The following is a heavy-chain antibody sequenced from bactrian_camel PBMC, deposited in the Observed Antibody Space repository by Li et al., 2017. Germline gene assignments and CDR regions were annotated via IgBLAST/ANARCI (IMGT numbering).Heavy chain of an antibody. D-gene: IGHD3*01. V-gene: IGHV3S53*01. Sequence: HVQLVESGGGSVQPGGSLRLSCVTSASTYYSNCMAWFRQAPGKEREVVATIDNHGSVSFQRSVLGRFTITRDSHKNILYLQMDSLKPEDTGMYQCAADCTQGYLTYWGQGTQVTVS. CDR1: ASTYYSNC. CDR3: AADCTQGYLTY. J-gene: IGHJ4*01. CDR2: IDNHGSV.